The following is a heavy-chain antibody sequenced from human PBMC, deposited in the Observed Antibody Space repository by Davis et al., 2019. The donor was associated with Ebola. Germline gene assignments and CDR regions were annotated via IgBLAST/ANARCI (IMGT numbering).Heavy chain of an antibody. Sequence: AASVKVSCKASGGTFSTYAIDWVRQAPEQGLEWMGRIIPMLGIPNYAQRFQGRVTITADKSTSTAYMELSSLRSEETAMYYCARDLGTAMATEWGQGTLVTVSS. J-gene: IGHJ4*02. D-gene: IGHD5-18*01. CDR2: IIPMLGIP. V-gene: IGHV1-69*04. CDR1: GGTFSTYA. CDR3: ARDLGTAMATE.